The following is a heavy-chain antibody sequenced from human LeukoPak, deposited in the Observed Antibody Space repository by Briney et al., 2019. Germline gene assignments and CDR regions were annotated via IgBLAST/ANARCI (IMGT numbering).Heavy chain of an antibody. CDR2: IGSSSPYI. Sequence: GGSLRLSCAASGFTFNIYTMTWVRHAPGKGLEWVLSIGSSSPYIYYADSVKVRLTISRDNDKNSVYLQMNSLRAEDTDVYYCARDCSSSAFDIWGQGTMVTVSS. CDR3: ARDCSSSAFDI. CDR1: GFTFNIYT. J-gene: IGHJ3*02. D-gene: IGHD2-15*01. V-gene: IGHV3-21*01.